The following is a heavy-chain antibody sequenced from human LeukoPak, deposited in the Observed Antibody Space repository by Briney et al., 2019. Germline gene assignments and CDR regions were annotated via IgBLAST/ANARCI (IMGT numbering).Heavy chain of an antibody. V-gene: IGHV4-59*08. J-gene: IGHJ4*02. CDR3: ARRRDGYSDY. D-gene: IGHD5-24*01. CDR1: GGSISSYY. CDR2: IYYSGST. Sequence: PSETLSLTCTVSGGSISSYYWSWIRQPPGKGLEWIGYIYYSGSTNYNPSLKSRVTISVDTSKNQFSLKLSSVTAADTAVYYCARRRDGYSDYWGQGTLVTVSS.